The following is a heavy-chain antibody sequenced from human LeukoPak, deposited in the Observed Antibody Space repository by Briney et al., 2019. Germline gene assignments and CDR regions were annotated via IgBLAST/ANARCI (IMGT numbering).Heavy chain of an antibody. J-gene: IGHJ6*02. Sequence: PGGSLRLSCEASGFTFRNYGMHWVRQVPGKGLEWVAVIWYDGSNKYDADSVKGRFTISRDNSKNTLYLQTNSLRAEDTAVYYCARDRSYGPGGMDVWGQGTTVTVSS. D-gene: IGHD3-10*01. CDR1: GFTFRNYG. CDR2: IWYDGSNK. V-gene: IGHV3-33*01. CDR3: ARDRSYGPGGMDV.